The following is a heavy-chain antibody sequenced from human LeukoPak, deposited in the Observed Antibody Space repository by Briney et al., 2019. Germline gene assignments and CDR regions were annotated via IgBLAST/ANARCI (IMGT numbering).Heavy chain of an antibody. CDR3: AKDGPEDRGYYGYYFDY. CDR1: GFTFSSYG. V-gene: IGHV3-30*02. J-gene: IGHJ4*02. Sequence: GGSLRLSCAASGFTFSSYGMHWVRQAPGKGLEWVAFIRYDGSNKYYADSVKGRFTISRDNSKNTLYLQMDSLRAEDTAVYYCAKDGPEDRGYYGYYFDYWGQGTLVTVSS. D-gene: IGHD3-3*01. CDR2: IRYDGSNK.